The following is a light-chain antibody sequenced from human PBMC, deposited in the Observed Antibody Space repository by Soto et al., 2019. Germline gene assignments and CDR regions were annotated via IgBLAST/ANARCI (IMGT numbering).Light chain of an antibody. CDR2: GAS. V-gene: IGKV3-20*01. CDR1: QSVGSNF. Sequence: EIVLTQSPGTLSLSPGERATLPCRASQSVGSNFLAWYQQKPGQAPRLLIFGASIRATGIPDRFSGSGSGTDLTLTISNLEPEDFAVYYCQQHISWPLTFGGGTKVEIK. CDR3: QQHISWPLT. J-gene: IGKJ4*01.